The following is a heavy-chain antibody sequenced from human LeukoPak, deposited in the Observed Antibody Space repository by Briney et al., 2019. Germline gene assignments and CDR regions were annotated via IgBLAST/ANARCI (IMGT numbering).Heavy chain of an antibody. CDR1: GGSISSSSYY. V-gene: IGHV4-39*01. J-gene: IGHJ3*02. Sequence: SETLSLTCTVSGGSISSSSYYWGWIRQPPGKGLEWIGSIYYSGSTYYNPSLKSRVTISVDTSKNQFSLKLSSVTAADTAVYYCARPDTTHAFDIWGQGTMVTVSP. CDR3: ARPDTTHAFDI. D-gene: IGHD1-26*01. CDR2: IYYSGST.